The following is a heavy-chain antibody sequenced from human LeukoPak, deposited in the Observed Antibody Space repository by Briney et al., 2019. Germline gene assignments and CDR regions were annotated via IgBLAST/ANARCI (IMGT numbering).Heavy chain of an antibody. CDR3: AREGAP. J-gene: IGHJ4*02. CDR1: GFTFTDYA. CDR2: ISRSSDTI. V-gene: IGHV3-48*01. Sequence: PGGSLRLSCAVSGFTFTDYAMNWFRQAPGKGLEWLSYISRSSDTIYYADSVKGRFTISRDNAKSSLFLQMNTPRAEDTAVYYCAREGAPWGQGTLVTVSS. D-gene: IGHD1-26*01.